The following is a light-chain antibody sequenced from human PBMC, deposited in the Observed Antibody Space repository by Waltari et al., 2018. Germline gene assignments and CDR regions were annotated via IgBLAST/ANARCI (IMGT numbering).Light chain of an antibody. CDR3: QQRSEWPRT. Sequence: EIVLTQSTATLSLSPGERATLSCTASQRVSIYLAWYQHKPGQAPRLLIYDASNRATGIPARFSGRGSGTDFTLTINSLEPEDFAVYYCQQRSEWPRTFGGGTRVEIK. J-gene: IGKJ4*01. CDR2: DAS. V-gene: IGKV3-11*01. CDR1: QRVSIY.